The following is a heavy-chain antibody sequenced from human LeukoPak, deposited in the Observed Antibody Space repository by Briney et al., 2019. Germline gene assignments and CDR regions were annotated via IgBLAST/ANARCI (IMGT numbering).Heavy chain of an antibody. D-gene: IGHD3-3*01. Sequence: SSETLSLTCTVSGGSISSYYWSWIRQPPGKGLEWIGYIYYSGSTNYNPSLKSRVTISVDTSKNQFSLKLSSVTAADTAVYYCARVPTEWSYLRDYYYGMDVWGQGTTVTFSS. J-gene: IGHJ6*02. CDR2: IYYSGST. CDR3: ARVPTEWSYLRDYYYGMDV. CDR1: GGSISSYY. V-gene: IGHV4-59*01.